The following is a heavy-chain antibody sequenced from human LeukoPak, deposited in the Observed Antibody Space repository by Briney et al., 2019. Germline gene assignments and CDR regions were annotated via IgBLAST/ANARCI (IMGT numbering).Heavy chain of an antibody. J-gene: IGHJ6*03. D-gene: IGHD3-3*01. CDR1: GDSISSYY. V-gene: IGHV4-59*03. CDR2: IYYSGST. CDR3: ARTYYYFWSGQIYYYMDV. Sequence: PSETLSLTXTVSGDSISSYYWSWIRQPPGKGLEWIGYIYYSGSTKYNPSLKSRVTISLDTSKNQFSLKLSSVTAADTAVYYCARTYYYFWSGQIYYYMDVWGKGTTVTVSS.